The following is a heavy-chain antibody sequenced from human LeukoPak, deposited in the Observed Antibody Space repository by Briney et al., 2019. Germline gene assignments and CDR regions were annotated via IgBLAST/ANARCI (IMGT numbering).Heavy chain of an antibody. CDR1: GFTFSSYS. CDR2: ISSSSSYM. Sequence: GGSLRLSCAASGFTFSSYSMNWVRQAPGKGLEWVSSISSSSSYMYYADSVKGRFTISRDNAKNSLYLQMNSLRAEDTAVYYCARVGMTTYYFDYWGQGTLVTVSS. CDR3: ARVGMTTYYFDY. D-gene: IGHD1-1*01. J-gene: IGHJ4*02. V-gene: IGHV3-21*04.